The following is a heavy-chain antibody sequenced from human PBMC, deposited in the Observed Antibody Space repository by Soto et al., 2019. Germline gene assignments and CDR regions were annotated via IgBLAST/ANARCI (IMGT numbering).Heavy chain of an antibody. CDR1: GYSISSGYY. CDR2: IYHSGST. Sequence: SETLSLTCAVSGYSISSGYYWGWIRQPPGKVLEWIGSIYHSGSTYYNPSLKSRVTISVDTSKNQFSLMLSSVTAADTAVYYCARVLTVTTNIDYWGQGTLVTVSS. V-gene: IGHV4-38-2*01. CDR3: ARVLTVTTNIDY. J-gene: IGHJ4*02. D-gene: IGHD4-17*01.